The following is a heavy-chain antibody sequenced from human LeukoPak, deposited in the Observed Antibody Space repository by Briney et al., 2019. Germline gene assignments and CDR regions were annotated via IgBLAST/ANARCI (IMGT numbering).Heavy chain of an antibody. CDR1: GFTFSNAW. CDR2: IYTSGST. CDR3: ARERKTYGDYPGYYFDY. V-gene: IGHV4-4*08. J-gene: IGHJ4*02. Sequence: GSLRLSCAASGFTFSNAWMSWVRQAPGKGLEWIGRIYTSGSTNYNPSLKSRVTISVDTSKNQFSLKLSSVTAADTAVYYCARERKTYGDYPGYYFDYWGQGTLVTVSS. D-gene: IGHD4-17*01.